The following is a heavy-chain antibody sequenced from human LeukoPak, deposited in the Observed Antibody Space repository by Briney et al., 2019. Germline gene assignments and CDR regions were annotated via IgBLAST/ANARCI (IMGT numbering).Heavy chain of an antibody. V-gene: IGHV6-1*01. D-gene: IGHD2-15*01. J-gene: IGHJ6*03. CDR2: TYYRSKWSS. CDR1: GDSVSSNNAA. Sequence: SQTLSLTCVSSGDSVSSNNAAWHWIRQSPARGLKWLGRTYYRSKWSSDYAVSLKSRITINRDTSRNQFSLQLSSVTPEDTALYFCAREGGYYYYIDVWGKGTTVTVSS. CDR3: AREGGYYYYIDV.